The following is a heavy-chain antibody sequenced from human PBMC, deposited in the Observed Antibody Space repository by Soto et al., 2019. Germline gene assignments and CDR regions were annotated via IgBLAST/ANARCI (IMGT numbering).Heavy chain of an antibody. D-gene: IGHD6-6*01. CDR1: GFTFSSYW. J-gene: IGHJ6*02. CDR3: ARPRWGDTCSSSSRFCYYYGMDV. V-gene: IGHV3-21*01. CDR2: ISSSSSYI. Sequence: EVQLVESGGGLVQPGGSLRLSCAASGFTFSSYWMHWVRQAPGKGLVWVSSISSSSSYIYYADSVKGRFTISRDNAKNSLYLQMNSLRADDTAVYYCARPRWGDTCSSSSRFCYYYGMDVWGQGTTVTVSS.